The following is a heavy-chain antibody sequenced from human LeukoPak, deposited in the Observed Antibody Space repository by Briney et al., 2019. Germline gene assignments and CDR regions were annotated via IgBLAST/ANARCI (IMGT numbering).Heavy chain of an antibody. V-gene: IGHV3-9*01. CDR2: ISWNSGSI. CDR3: AKGAYDSSGYALDY. CDR1: GFTFDDYA. J-gene: IGHJ4*02. Sequence: GGSLRLSCAASGFTFDDYAMHWVRQAPGKGLEWVSGISWNSGSIGYADSVKGRFTISRDNAKNSLYLQMNSLRAEDRALYYCAKGAYDSSGYALDYWGQGTLVTVSS. D-gene: IGHD3-22*01.